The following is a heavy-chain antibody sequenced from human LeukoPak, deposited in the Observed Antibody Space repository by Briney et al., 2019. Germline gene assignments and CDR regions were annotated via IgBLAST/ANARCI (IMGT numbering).Heavy chain of an antibody. CDR3: TRSRRYSSSSGTCAFDI. V-gene: IGHV3-49*04. CDR2: IRSKAYGGTT. Sequence: GRSLRLSCTASGFTFGDYAMSWVRQAPGKGLEWVGFIRSKAYGGTTEHAASVKGRFTISRDDSKSIAYLQMNSLKTEDTAVYYCTRSRRYSSSSGTCAFDIWGQGTMVTVSS. J-gene: IGHJ3*02. D-gene: IGHD6-6*01. CDR1: GFTFGDYA.